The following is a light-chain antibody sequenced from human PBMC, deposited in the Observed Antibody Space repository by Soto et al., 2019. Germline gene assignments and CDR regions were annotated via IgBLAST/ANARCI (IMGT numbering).Light chain of an antibody. CDR2: AAS. V-gene: IGKV3-15*01. Sequence: EIVMTQSPGTLSVSPGERATLSCRASQTIDTNLAWYQQKPGQAPRLLIFAASTRATGIPARFSGSGSGTEFSLTISSVQSEDCAVYFCQQYSHWPPYTFGQGTKLEIK. CDR1: QTIDTN. J-gene: IGKJ2*01. CDR3: QQYSHWPPYT.